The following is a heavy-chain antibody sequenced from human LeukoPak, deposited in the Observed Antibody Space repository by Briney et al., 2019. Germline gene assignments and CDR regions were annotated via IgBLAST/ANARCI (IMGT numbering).Heavy chain of an antibody. Sequence: PSETLSLTCTVSGGSISSYYWSWIRQPPGKGLEWIGNINYRGSTNYNPSLKRGVTISIDTSKNQFSLKLSSVTAADTAVYYCARESITIFGVVLGYYYYGMDVWGQGTTVTVSS. CDR2: INYRGST. J-gene: IGHJ6*02. CDR3: ARESITIFGVVLGYYYYGMDV. D-gene: IGHD3-3*01. V-gene: IGHV4-59*01. CDR1: GGSISSYY.